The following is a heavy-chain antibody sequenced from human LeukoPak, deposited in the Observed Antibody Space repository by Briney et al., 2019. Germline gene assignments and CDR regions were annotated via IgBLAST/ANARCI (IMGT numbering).Heavy chain of an antibody. J-gene: IGHJ3*02. Sequence: GGSLRLSCAASGFTFSSYSMNWVRQAPGKGLEWVSSISSSSSYIYYADSVKGRFTISRDNAKNSLYLQMNSLRAEDTALYYCAKAPRDYGDFLDAFDIWGQGTMVTVSS. CDR1: GFTFSSYS. CDR3: AKAPRDYGDFLDAFDI. V-gene: IGHV3-21*04. D-gene: IGHD4-17*01. CDR2: ISSSSSYI.